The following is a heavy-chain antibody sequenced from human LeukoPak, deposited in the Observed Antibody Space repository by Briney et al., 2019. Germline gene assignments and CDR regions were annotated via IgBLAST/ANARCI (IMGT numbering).Heavy chain of an antibody. J-gene: IGHJ6*02. V-gene: IGHV3-30-3*01. CDR3: ARGYGDYSAGYYYYGMDV. Sequence: GGSLRLSCAASGFTFTSYAMHWVRQAPGKGLEWVAVISYDGSNKYYADSAKGRFTISRDNSKNTLYLQMNSLRAEDAAVYYCARGYGDYSAGYYYYGMDVWGQGTTVTVSS. CDR2: ISYDGSNK. D-gene: IGHD4-17*01. CDR1: GFTFTSYA.